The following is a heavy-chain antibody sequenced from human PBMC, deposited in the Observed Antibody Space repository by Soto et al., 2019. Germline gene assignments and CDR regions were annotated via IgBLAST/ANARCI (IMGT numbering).Heavy chain of an antibody. Sequence: SVKVSCKASGGTFSSYAISWVRQAPGQGLEWMGGIIPIFGTANYAQKFQGRVTITADESTSTAYMELSSLRSEDTAVYYCALKGYDPDPSYYYYYGMDVWGQGTTVTVSS. CDR1: GGTFSSYA. J-gene: IGHJ6*02. D-gene: IGHD5-12*01. CDR2: IIPIFGTA. CDR3: ALKGYDPDPSYYYYYGMDV. V-gene: IGHV1-69*13.